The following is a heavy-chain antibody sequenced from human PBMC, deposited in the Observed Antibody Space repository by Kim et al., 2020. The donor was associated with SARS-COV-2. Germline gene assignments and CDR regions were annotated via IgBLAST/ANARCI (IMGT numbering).Heavy chain of an antibody. J-gene: IGHJ6*01. Sequence: GGSLRLSCVASGFTFSDYWMPWFRQAPGKGLVWVSRINSDGSRTTYADAVKGRFTISRDNAGNTLSLQMNSLRGDDTAVYDCARDPRGGIYFYDGMDVWGQGTTVTVST. CDR1: GFTFSDYW. CDR3: ARDPRGGIYFYDGMDV. V-gene: IGHV3-74*01. CDR2: INSDGSRT. D-gene: IGHD1-26*01.